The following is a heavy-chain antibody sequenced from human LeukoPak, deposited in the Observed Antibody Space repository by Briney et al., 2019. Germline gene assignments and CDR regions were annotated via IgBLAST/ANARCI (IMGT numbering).Heavy chain of an antibody. D-gene: IGHD1-26*01. Sequence: ASVKVSCKASGYTFTGYYMHWVRQAPGQGLEWMGWINPNSGGTNYAQKFQGRVTMTRDTSISTAYMELSRLRSDDTAVYYCARSYSSHLEREPGTYGREVGGKGTTVTVSS. CDR2: INPNSGGT. J-gene: IGHJ6*04. CDR3: ARSYSSHLEREPGTYGREV. V-gene: IGHV1-2*02. CDR1: GYTFTGYY.